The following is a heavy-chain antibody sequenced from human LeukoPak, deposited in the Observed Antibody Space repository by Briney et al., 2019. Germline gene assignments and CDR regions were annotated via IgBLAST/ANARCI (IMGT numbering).Heavy chain of an antibody. CDR1: GYTFTSYG. V-gene: IGHV1-18*01. Sequence: ASVKVSCKASGYTFTSYGIRWVRQAPGQGLEWMGWISAYNGNTNYAQKLQGRVTMTTDTSTSTAYMELRSLRSDDTAVYYCAMTTVTEDAFDISGQGTMVTVSS. D-gene: IGHD4-17*01. CDR2: ISAYNGNT. J-gene: IGHJ3*02. CDR3: AMTTVTEDAFDI.